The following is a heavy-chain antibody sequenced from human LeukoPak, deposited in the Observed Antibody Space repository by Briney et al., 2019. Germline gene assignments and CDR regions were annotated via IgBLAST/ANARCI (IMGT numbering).Heavy chain of an antibody. V-gene: IGHV1-2*02. Sequence: ASVKVSCKASGYTFTGYYMHWMRQAPGQGLEWMAWINPNSGATNYAPKFQGRVTLTRDTSITTAYMELSRLRSDDTAVYYCARDFGRCSGYDFDFWGQGTLVTVSS. CDR2: INPNSGAT. CDR3: ARDFGRCSGYDFDF. D-gene: IGHD5-12*01. CDR1: GYTFTGYY. J-gene: IGHJ4*02.